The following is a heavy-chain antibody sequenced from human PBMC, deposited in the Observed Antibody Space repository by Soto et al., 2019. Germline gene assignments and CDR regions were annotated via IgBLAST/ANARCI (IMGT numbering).Heavy chain of an antibody. D-gene: IGHD2-2*01. Sequence: QLQLQESGPGLVKPSETLSLTCTVSGGSISSGPYSWGWIRQPPGEGLEWIGTFHYSESTHYNPSLESRITISVDTSKNQFSLKVSSVTVADTAVYYCARLGGYCSSTNCYGHYGMDVWGQGTTVTVSS. J-gene: IGHJ6*02. V-gene: IGHV4-39*01. CDR1: GGSISSGPYS. CDR2: FHYSEST. CDR3: ARLGGYCSSTNCYGHYGMDV.